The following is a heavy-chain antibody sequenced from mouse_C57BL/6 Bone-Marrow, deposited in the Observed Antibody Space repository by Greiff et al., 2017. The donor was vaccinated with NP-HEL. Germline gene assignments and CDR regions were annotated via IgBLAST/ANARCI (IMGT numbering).Heavy chain of an antibody. CDR2: IDPENGDT. Sequence: EVQRVESGAELVRPGASVKLSCTASGFNIKDDYMHWVKQRPEQGLEWIGWIDPENGDTEYASKFQGKATITADTSSNTAYLQLSSLTSEDTAVYYCTTDGYYEDFDVWGTGTTVTVSS. CDR3: TTDGYYEDFDV. CDR1: GFNIKDDY. J-gene: IGHJ1*03. D-gene: IGHD2-3*01. V-gene: IGHV14-4*01.